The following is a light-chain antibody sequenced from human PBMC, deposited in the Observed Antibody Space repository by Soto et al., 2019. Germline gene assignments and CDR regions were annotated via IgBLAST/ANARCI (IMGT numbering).Light chain of an antibody. Sequence: DVQMTQSPSSLSASVGDRVTITCRASQDMNSYLAWYQQKPGNAPKSLIYAASSLQTGGPSRFSGSESGTDFTLTINNLQPEDSATYYCQQYNIDPLTFGGGTKVEIK. CDR3: QQYNIDPLT. V-gene: IGKV1D-16*01. CDR2: AAS. CDR1: QDMNSY. J-gene: IGKJ4*01.